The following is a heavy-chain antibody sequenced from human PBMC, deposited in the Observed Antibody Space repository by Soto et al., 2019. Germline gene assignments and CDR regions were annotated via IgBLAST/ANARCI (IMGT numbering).Heavy chain of an antibody. CDR3: ARGKGMEENYFYYGLDI. J-gene: IGHJ6*02. Sequence: ASVKVSCKASAYTFSTYGMHWVRQAPGQSLEWMGWLNGGTGQTRYSQRFQDRVIITRDTSASTGYMELSSLRSEDTAVYYCARGKGMEENYFYYGLDIWGQGTTVTVSS. CDR1: AYTFSTYG. D-gene: IGHD1-1*01. V-gene: IGHV1-3*01. CDR2: LNGGTGQT.